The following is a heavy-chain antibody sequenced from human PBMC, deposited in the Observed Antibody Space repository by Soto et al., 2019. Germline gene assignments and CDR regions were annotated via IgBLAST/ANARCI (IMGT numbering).Heavy chain of an antibody. V-gene: IGHV3-23*01. CDR2: ISGSGSNT. J-gene: IGHJ4*02. CDR1: GFTYSSYA. CDR3: DY. Sequence: GSLRLSCAASGFTYSSYAMSWVRQAPGQSLEWVSSISGSGSNTYYADSVKGRFTISRDNPKNTLYLQMNSLRVEDTAIYYFDYWGQGTLVTVSS.